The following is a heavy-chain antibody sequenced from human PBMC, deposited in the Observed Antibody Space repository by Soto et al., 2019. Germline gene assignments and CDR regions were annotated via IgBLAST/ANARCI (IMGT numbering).Heavy chain of an antibody. CDR3: ASLGGAIAAAGHYFDY. Sequence: QVQLVESGGGVVQPGRSLRLSCAASGFTFSSYAMHWVRQAPGKGLEWVAVISHDGSNKYYADSVKGRFTISRDNSKNTLYPQMNSLRAEDTAVYYCASLGGAIAAAGHYFDYWGQGTLVTVSS. J-gene: IGHJ4*02. V-gene: IGHV3-30-3*01. CDR1: GFTFSSYA. D-gene: IGHD6-13*01. CDR2: ISHDGSNK.